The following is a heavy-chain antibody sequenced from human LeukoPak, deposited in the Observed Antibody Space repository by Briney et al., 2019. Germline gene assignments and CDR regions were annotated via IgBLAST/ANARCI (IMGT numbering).Heavy chain of an antibody. CDR1: DYSISSAYY. CDR3: AREKGRDGYRE. D-gene: IGHD5-24*01. V-gene: IGHV4-38-2*02. J-gene: IGHJ4*02. CDR2: IHHSGST. Sequence: PSEILSLTCDVSDYSISSAYYWGWIRQLPGKGLEWIASIHHSGSTDYNPSLKSRVTISIDTSKNQFSLSLRFVTATDTAVYYCAREKGRDGYREWGQGTLVTVSS.